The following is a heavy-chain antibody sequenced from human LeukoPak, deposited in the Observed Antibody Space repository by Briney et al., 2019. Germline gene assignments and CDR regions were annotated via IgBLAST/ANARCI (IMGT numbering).Heavy chain of an antibody. CDR3: ARHGFGRGAADYSDY. J-gene: IGHJ4*02. D-gene: IGHD3-16*01. CDR1: GGSISSYY. Sequence: PSETLSLTCTVSGGSISSYYWSWIRQPPGKGLEWIGYIYYSGSTNYNPSLKSRVTISVDTSKNQFSLKLSSVTAADTAVYYCARHGFGRGAADYSDYWGQGTLVTVSS. V-gene: IGHV4-59*08. CDR2: IYYSGST.